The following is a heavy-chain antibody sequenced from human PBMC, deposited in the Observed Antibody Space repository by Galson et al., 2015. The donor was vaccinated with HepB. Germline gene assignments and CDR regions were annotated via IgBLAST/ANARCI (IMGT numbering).Heavy chain of an antibody. J-gene: IGHJ5*02. CDR2: TFNSGVK. CDR1: GGSITSAGYH. CDR3: AGIPSTMTSFGWFGP. D-gene: IGHD4-17*01. Sequence: TLSLTCSVSGGSITSAGYHWPWIRQHPGKGLAWIGYTFNSGVKHSNPSLRSRVSVSAATSNNQFSLKLNSVTAADTAVYYCAGIPSTMTSFGWFGPWGQGMLVTVSS. V-gene: IGHV4-31*03.